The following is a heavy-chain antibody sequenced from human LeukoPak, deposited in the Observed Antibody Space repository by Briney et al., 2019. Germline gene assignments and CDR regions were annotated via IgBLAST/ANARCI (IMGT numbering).Heavy chain of an antibody. V-gene: IGHV4-4*07. D-gene: IGHD5-18*01. Sequence: SETLSLTCNVSDGSISSYYWSWIRQPAGKGLEWIGRIYTSGSTKYNPPLKSRVTMSVETSKNQFSLKMTSVTAADTAVYFCARSGRGYTYGTYYYYMDVWGKGTTVTVSS. CDR3: ARSGRGYTYGTYYYYMDV. J-gene: IGHJ6*03. CDR2: IYTSGST. CDR1: DGSISSYY.